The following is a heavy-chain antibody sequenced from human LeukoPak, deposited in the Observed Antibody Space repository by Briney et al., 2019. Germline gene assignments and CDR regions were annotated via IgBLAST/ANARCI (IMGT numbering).Heavy chain of an antibody. J-gene: IGHJ6*03. D-gene: IGHD1-26*01. CDR3: AKWGVGAISYYYYYMDV. CDR2: ISGSGGST. Sequence: PGGSLRLSCAASGFTFSSYGMSWVRQAPGKGLEWVSTISGSGGSTYYADSVKGRFTISRDNSKNTLYLQMNSLRAEDTAVYYCAKWGVGAISYYYYYMDVWGKGTTVTIPS. V-gene: IGHV3-23*01. CDR1: GFTFSSYG.